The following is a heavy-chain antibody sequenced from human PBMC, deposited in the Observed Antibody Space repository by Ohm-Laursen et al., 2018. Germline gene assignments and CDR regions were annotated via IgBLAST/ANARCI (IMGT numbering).Heavy chain of an antibody. Sequence: SLRLSCAASGFIFRNYGMHWVRQAPGKGLEWVAVIWHDGNNKYYADSVKGRFTISRDNSKNTLYLQMNSLRDDDTAVYYCARDDSTAALGTGIEDYWGQGTRVTVSS. CDR1: GFIFRNYG. V-gene: IGHV3-33*01. CDR2: IWHDGNNK. D-gene: IGHD6-13*01. CDR3: ARDDSTAALGTGIEDY. J-gene: IGHJ4*02.